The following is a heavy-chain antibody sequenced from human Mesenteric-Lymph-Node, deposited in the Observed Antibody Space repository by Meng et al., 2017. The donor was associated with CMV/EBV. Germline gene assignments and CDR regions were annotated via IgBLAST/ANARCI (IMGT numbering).Heavy chain of an antibody. D-gene: IGHD1-26*01. CDR3: ARVVGMGWFDP. V-gene: IGHV4-39*01. CDR1: GGSISSSNYY. J-gene: IGHJ5*02. Sequence: SETLSLTCSVSGGSISSSNYYWGWIRQPPGKGLEWIANINYGGSTYDNPSLKSRLTISVDTSKNQFSLRLSSVTAADTAVYYCARVVGMGWFDPWGQGTLVTVSS. CDR2: INYGGST.